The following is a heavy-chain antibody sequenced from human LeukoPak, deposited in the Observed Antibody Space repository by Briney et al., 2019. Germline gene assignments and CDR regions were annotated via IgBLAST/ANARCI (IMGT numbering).Heavy chain of an antibody. CDR2: LIGSSGST. D-gene: IGHD5-12*01. J-gene: IGHJ4*02. CDR3: AKGAYDYIEIAYFDS. V-gene: IGHV3-23*01. Sequence: GGSLRLSCAASGFTSTKYAMNWVRQAPGKGLEWVSVLIGSSGSTGYADSVKGRFTMSRDISKNTLFLQMNSLRAEDTAIYYCAKGAYDYIEIAYFDSWGQGTLVTVSS. CDR1: GFTSTKYA.